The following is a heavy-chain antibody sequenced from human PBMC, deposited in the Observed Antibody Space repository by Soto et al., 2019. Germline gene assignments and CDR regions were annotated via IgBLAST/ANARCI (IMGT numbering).Heavy chain of an antibody. CDR1: GYTFTSYY. CDR2: INPSGGST. CDR3: ARADCSGGSCYFDY. Sequence: GASVKVSCKASGYTFTSYYMHWVRQAPGQGLEWVGIINPSGGSTRNAQKLQDRVTMTRDTSTRTVYMELSSLRSEDTAVYYCARADCSGGSCYFDYWGQGTLVTVSS. V-gene: IGHV1-46*01. D-gene: IGHD2-15*01. J-gene: IGHJ4*02.